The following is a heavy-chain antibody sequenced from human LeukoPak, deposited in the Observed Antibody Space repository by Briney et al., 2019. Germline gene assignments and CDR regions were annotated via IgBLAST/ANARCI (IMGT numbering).Heavy chain of an antibody. J-gene: IGHJ3*01. CDR1: GFTFSLYG. D-gene: IGHD4/OR15-4a*01. V-gene: IGHV3-30*03. CDR3: AREVGTSRAGLAWFEL. CDR2: VSYDGTNK. Sequence: HPGGPLRLSCAVSGFTFSLYGMHWVRQAPGKGLEWVAVVSYDGTNKFYADSVKGRFTISRDGSKNTLYLQMNSLGVEDTAVYYCAREVGTSRAGLAWFELWGQGTMVTVSS.